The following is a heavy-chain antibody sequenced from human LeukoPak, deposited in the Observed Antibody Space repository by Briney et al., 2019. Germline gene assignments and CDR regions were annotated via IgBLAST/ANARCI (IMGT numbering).Heavy chain of an antibody. CDR3: ARDGYYYDRSGYYEKMYYFGY. J-gene: IGHJ4*02. CDR2: IYTSGST. CDR1: GGSISSYY. V-gene: IGHV4-4*07. Sequence: PSETLSLTCTVPGGSISSYYGSCIRQPAGKGLEWIGRIYTSGSTNYNPSLKSRVTMSVDTSKNQFSLKLSSVTAADTAVYYCARDGYYYDRSGYYEKMYYFGYCVQGSLVTVSS. D-gene: IGHD3-22*01.